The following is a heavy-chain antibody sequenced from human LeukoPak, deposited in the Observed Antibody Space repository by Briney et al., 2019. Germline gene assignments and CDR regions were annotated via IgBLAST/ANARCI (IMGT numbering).Heavy chain of an antibody. Sequence: PGGSLRLSCAASGFTFDDYAMHWVRQAPGKGLEWVSGISWNSGSIGYADSVKGRFTISRDNAKNSLYLQMNSLRAEDTALYYCAKGSGYYLTPFDYWGQGTLVTVSS. CDR1: GFTFDDYA. J-gene: IGHJ4*02. CDR3: AKGSGYYLTPFDY. D-gene: IGHD3-22*01. V-gene: IGHV3-9*01. CDR2: ISWNSGSI.